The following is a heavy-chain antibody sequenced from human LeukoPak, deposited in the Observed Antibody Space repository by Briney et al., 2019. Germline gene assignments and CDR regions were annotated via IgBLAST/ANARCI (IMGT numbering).Heavy chain of an antibody. CDR2: IYHSETT. V-gene: IGHV4-39*01. Sequence: SETLSLTCSVSGGSISSSSDYWGWVRQPPGKGLEWIGSIYHSETTYYNPSLKSRVIISVDTFKNQFSLKLNSVTAADTAVYYCGRPNPDSSGYYGSFDPWGQGILVTVSS. D-gene: IGHD3-22*01. CDR3: GRPNPDSSGYYGSFDP. CDR1: GGSISSSSDY. J-gene: IGHJ5*02.